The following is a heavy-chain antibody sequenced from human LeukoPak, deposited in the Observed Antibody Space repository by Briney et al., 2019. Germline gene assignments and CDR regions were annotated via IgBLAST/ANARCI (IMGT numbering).Heavy chain of an antibody. Sequence: PGGSLRLSRALSRLSLSNAWMRCARPPPEKGREWVVCINSKTEGETTDYASPVKGRFTISRDDSKNTLYLQMNSLKTEDTALYYCATETYTTPDSFDYWGQGTLVTVSS. CDR2: INSKTEGETT. CDR3: ATETYTTPDSFDY. J-gene: IGHJ4*02. D-gene: IGHD1-1*01. CDR1: RLSLSNAW. V-gene: IGHV3-15*01.